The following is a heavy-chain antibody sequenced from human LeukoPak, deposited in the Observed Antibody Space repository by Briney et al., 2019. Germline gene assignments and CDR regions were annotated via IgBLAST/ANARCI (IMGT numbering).Heavy chain of an antibody. CDR1: GFTFSSYW. D-gene: IGHD1-26*01. J-gene: IGHJ4*02. Sequence: GGSLRLSCAASGFTFSSYWMSWVRQAPGKGLEGVAGISSSGGSTYYADSVKGRFTISRDNSKNTLYLQMNSLRAEDTAIYYCAKALSVGPTVCWGQGTLVTVSS. CDR3: AKALSVGPTVC. V-gene: IGHV3-23*01. CDR2: ISSSGGST.